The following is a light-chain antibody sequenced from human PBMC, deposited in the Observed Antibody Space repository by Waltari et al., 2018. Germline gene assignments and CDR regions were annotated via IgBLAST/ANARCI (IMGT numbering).Light chain of an antibody. CDR2: NTN. J-gene: IGLJ3*02. CDR1: VSNIGGNS. CDR3: AAWDDSLGTV. V-gene: IGLV1-44*01. Sequence: QSVLTQPPSASGTPGQRVTISCSGSVSNIGGNSVNWYQHLPGTSPKLLIYNTNQGPSGVPDRFSASKSGTSASLAITGLHSEDEADYYCAAWDDSLGTVFGGGTKLTVL.